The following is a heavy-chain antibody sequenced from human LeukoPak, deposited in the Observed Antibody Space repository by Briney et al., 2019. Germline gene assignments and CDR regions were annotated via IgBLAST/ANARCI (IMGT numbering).Heavy chain of an antibody. V-gene: IGHV3-74*01. CDR3: ARGGFSHGFDV. CDR1: GFTFRDYW. D-gene: IGHD5-12*01. Sequence: PGGSLRLSCAASGFTFRDYWIHWVRQAPGKGLVWVGRIDNDGSDTIYADSVKGRFTVSRDNAKNTLFLQMNSLGAEDTAVYFCARGGFSHGFDVWGQGTVVTVSS. J-gene: IGHJ3*01. CDR2: IDNDGSDT.